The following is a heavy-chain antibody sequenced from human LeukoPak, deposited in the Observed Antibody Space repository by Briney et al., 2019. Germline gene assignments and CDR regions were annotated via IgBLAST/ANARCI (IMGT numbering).Heavy chain of an antibody. J-gene: IGHJ3*02. D-gene: IGHD4-17*01. CDR3: ARQGLRDAFDI. Sequence: PGESLKISCEGSGYSFTSYWITWVRQIPGKGLECMGIIYPGDSDTRYSPSFQGQVTISADKSISTAYLQWSSLKASDTAMYYCARQGLRDAFDIWGQGTMVTVSS. V-gene: IGHV5-51*01. CDR1: GYSFTSYW. CDR2: IYPGDSDT.